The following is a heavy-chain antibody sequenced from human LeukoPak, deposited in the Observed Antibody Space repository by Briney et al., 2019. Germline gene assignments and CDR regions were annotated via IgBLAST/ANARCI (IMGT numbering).Heavy chain of an antibody. V-gene: IGHV3-23*01. CDR2: ISGSGGST. J-gene: IGHJ6*03. CDR3: AKWGYYYYMDV. Sequence: GGSLRLSCAASGFTFSSYAMHWVRQAPGKGLEWVSGISGSGGSTYYADAVKGRFTISRDNSKNRLYLQMNSLRAEDTAVYYCAKWGYYYYMDVWGKGTTVTISS. CDR1: GFTFSSYA. D-gene: IGHD3-16*01.